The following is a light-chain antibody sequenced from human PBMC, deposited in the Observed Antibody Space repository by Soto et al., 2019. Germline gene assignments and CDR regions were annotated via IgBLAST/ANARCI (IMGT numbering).Light chain of an antibody. J-gene: IGLJ2*01. CDR2: DDT. CDR1: NIESKS. CDR3: QVWDSSSDHVV. V-gene: IGLV3-21*02. Sequence: SYELTQPPSVSVAPGQTASITCGGYNIESKSVHWYQQKPGQAPVLVVYDDTDRPSGIPERFSGSDSGNTATLTISRVEAGDEADYYCQVWDSSSDHVVFGGGTKVTVL.